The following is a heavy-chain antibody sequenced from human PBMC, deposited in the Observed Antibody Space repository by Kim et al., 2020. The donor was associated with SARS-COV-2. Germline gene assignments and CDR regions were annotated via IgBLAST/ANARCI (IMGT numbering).Heavy chain of an antibody. CDR2: ISSSSSYI. Sequence: GGSLRLSCAASGFTFSSYSMNWVRQAPGKGLEWVSSISSSSSYIYYADSVKGRFTISRDNAKNSLYLQMNSLRAEDTAVYYCARKSYYDTFRLYYYYGMDVWGQGTTVTVSS. CDR1: GFTFSSYS. J-gene: IGHJ6*02. CDR3: ARKSYYDTFRLYYYYGMDV. V-gene: IGHV3-21*01. D-gene: IGHD3-9*01.